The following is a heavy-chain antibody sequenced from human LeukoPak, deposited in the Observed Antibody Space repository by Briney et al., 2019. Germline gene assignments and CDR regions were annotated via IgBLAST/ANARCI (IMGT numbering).Heavy chain of an antibody. V-gene: IGHV3-11*01. CDR3: ARDTGLAGPCDY. CDR1: GFTFSDYY. CDR2: MSSIDSTI. Sequence: GGSLRLSCATSGFTFSDYYMSWIRRAPGKGLEWVSYMSSIDSTIYYADSVKGRFTISRDNAKNSLHLQMNSLRAEDTAVYYCARDTGLAGPCDYWGQGTLVTVSS. J-gene: IGHJ4*02.